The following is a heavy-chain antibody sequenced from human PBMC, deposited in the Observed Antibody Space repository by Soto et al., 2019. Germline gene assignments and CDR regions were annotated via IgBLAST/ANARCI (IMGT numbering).Heavy chain of an antibody. CDR1: GFTFSGYG. Sequence: GGSLRLSCAASGFTFSGYGMHWVRQAPGKGLEWVAVIWYDGSNKYYADSVKGRFTISRDNSKNTLHLQMNSLRVEDTAVYYCTRGGYYDLGGSGYFKGWGQGTLVTISS. D-gene: IGHD3-3*01. V-gene: IGHV3-33*01. CDR2: IWYDGSNK. J-gene: IGHJ4*02. CDR3: TRGGYYDLGGSGYFKG.